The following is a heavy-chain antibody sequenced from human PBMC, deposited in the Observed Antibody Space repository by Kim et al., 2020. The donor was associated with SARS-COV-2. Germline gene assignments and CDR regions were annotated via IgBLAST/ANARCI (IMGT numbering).Heavy chain of an antibody. CDR1: GGSISSSSYY. J-gene: IGHJ5*02. Sequence: SETLSLTCTVSGGSISSSSYYWGWIRQPPGKGLEWIGSIYYSGSTYYNPSLKSRVTISVDTSKNQFSLKLSSVTAADTAVYYCTEEGTTIWDNWFDPWGQGTLVTVSS. CDR2: IYYSGST. V-gene: IGHV4-39*07. D-gene: IGHD3-3*01. CDR3: TEEGTTIWDNWFDP.